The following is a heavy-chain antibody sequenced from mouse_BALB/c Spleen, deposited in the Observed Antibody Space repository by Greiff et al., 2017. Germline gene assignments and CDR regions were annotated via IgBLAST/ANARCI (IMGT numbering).Heavy chain of an antibody. J-gene: IGHJ4*01. Sequence: EVQRVESGGGLVKPGGSLKLSCAASGFTFSSYTMSWVRQTPEKRLEWVATISSGGSYTYYPDSVKGRFTISRDNAKNTLYLQMSSLKSEDTAMYYCTRVHYDPSYYYAMDYWGQGTSVTVSS. D-gene: IGHD2-4*01. V-gene: IGHV5-6-4*01. CDR2: ISSGGSYT. CDR3: TRVHYDPSYYYAMDY. CDR1: GFTFSSYT.